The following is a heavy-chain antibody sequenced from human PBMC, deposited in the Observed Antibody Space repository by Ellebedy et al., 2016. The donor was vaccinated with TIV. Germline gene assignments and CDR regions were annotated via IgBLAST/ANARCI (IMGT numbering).Heavy chain of an antibody. CDR2: ISYSGST. V-gene: IGHV4-59*01. J-gene: IGHJ4*02. D-gene: IGHD2-2*01. CDR1: SDSIRRYH. Sequence: MPSETLSLPCTVSSDSIRRYHWSWVRQPPGKGLEWIGHISYSGSTNYNPSLKSRVTMSLDASKNQFSLKLRAVTAADTAVYYCAREVVVVVPATMRYFDYWGQGTLVTVSS. CDR3: AREVVVVVPATMRYFDY.